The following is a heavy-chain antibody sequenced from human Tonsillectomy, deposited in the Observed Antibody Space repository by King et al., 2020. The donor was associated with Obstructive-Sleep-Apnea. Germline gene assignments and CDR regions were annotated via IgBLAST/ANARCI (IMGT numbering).Heavy chain of an antibody. CDR3: ATCGYPNSEYYCYGMDV. CDR1: GGSISSSNYY. J-gene: IGHJ6*02. V-gene: IGHV4-39*07. CDR2: IYYSGST. D-gene: IGHD3-22*01. Sequence: QLQESGPGLVKPSETLSLTCTVSGGSISSSNYYWGWIRQPPGKGLEWIGSIYYSGSTYYNPSLKSRVTISVDTSKNQFSLKLSSVTAADTAVYYCATCGYPNSEYYCYGMDVWGQGTTVTVSS.